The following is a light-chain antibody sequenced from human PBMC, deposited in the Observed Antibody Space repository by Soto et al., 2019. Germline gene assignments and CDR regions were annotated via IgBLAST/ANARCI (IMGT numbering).Light chain of an antibody. J-gene: IGKJ2*01. V-gene: IGKV3-20*01. Sequence: EIVLTQSPGTLSLSPGERATLSCRASQSVDSRYLAWYQQKPGQAPRLLIYGASSRATGIPDRFSGSGSGTDFTLTISRLEPEDFTVYYCQQYGSSPCMYTFGQGTKLEIK. CDR1: QSVDSRY. CDR3: QQYGSSPCMYT. CDR2: GAS.